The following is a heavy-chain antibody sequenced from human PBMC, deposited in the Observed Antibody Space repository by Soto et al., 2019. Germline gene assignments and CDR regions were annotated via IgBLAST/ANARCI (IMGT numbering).Heavy chain of an antibody. D-gene: IGHD5-12*01. CDR2: INAGNGNT. V-gene: IGHV1-3*01. CDR3: AREGRWLQFDY. J-gene: IGHJ4*02. CDR1: GYTFTSYA. Sequence: ASVKVSCKAPGYTFTSYAMHWVRQAPGQRLEWMGWINAGNGNTKYSQKFQGRVTITRDTSASTAYMELSSLRSEDTAVYYCAREGRWLQFDYWGQGTLVTVSS.